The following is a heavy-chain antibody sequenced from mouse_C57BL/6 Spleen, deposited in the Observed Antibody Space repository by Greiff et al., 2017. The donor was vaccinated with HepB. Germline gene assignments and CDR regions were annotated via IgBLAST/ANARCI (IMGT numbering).Heavy chain of an antibody. CDR3: ASPFITTVVADWYFDV. Sequence: QVQLQQSGAELMKPGASVKLSCKATGYTFTGYWIEWVKQRPGHGLEWIGEILPGSGSTNYNEKFKGKATFTADTSSNTAYMQLSSLTTEDSAIYYCASPFITTVVADWYFDVWGTGTTVTVSS. D-gene: IGHD1-1*01. CDR1: GYTFTGYW. V-gene: IGHV1-9*01. CDR2: ILPGSGST. J-gene: IGHJ1*03.